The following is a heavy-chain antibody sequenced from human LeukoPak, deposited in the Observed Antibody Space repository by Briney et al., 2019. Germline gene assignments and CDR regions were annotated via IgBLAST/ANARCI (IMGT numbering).Heavy chain of an antibody. CDR1: GGSISSSNW. Sequence: SGTLSLTCAVSGGSISSSNWWSWVRQPPGKGLEWIGEINHSGSTNYNPSLKSRVTISVDTSKNQFSLKLSSVTAADTAVYYCAIIWFGEYPFDYWGQGTLVTVSS. CDR2: INHSGST. V-gene: IGHV4-4*02. D-gene: IGHD3-10*01. CDR3: AIIWFGEYPFDY. J-gene: IGHJ4*02.